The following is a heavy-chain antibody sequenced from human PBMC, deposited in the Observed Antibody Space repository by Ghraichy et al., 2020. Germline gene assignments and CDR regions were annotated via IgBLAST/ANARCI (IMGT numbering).Heavy chain of an antibody. CDR3: ATEKYGSGSYPFDY. CDR1: GLTFTSYS. D-gene: IGHD3-10*01. J-gene: IGHJ4*02. V-gene: IGHV3-21*01. CDR2: ISSGGHYI. Sequence: LSLTCAASGLTFTSYSMNWVRQAPGKGLEWVSSISSGGHYIYYADSLKGRFTISRDNAKNSLYLQMDSLRAEDMAVYYCATEKYGSGSYPFDYWGQGTLVTVSS.